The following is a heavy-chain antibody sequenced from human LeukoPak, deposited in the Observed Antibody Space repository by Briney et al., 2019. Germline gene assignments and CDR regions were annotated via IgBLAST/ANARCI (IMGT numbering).Heavy chain of an antibody. J-gene: IGHJ4*02. V-gene: IGHV1-69*04. CDR1: GGTFSSYA. CDR3: ARGIFPGIAAAGLDY. D-gene: IGHD6-13*01. CDR2: IIPILGIA. Sequence: SVKVSCKASGGTFSSYAISWVRQAPGQGLEWMGRIIPILGIANYAQKFQGRVTITADKSTSTAYMELSSLRSEDTAVYYCARGIFPGIAAAGLDYWGQGTLVTVSS.